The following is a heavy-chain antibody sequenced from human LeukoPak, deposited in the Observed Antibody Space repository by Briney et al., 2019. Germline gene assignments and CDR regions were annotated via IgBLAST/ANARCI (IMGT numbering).Heavy chain of an antibody. Sequence: PGGSLRLSCTASGFTFGDYAMSWVRQAPGKGLEWAGFIRSKAYGGTTEYAASVKGRFTISRDDSKSIAYLQMNSLKTEDTAVYYCTRAPQSSSWFNLPPAYYYYMDVWGKGTTVTISS. CDR1: GFTFGDYA. V-gene: IGHV3-49*04. CDR2: IRSKAYGGTT. J-gene: IGHJ6*03. CDR3: TRAPQSSSWFNLPPAYYYYMDV. D-gene: IGHD6-13*01.